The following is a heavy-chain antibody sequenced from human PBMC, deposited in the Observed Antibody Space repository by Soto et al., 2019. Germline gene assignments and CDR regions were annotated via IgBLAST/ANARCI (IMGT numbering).Heavy chain of an antibody. CDR2: ISSSSSTI. CDR1: GFTFSSYS. CDR3: ARGPPYNWDSDAFDI. Sequence: GGSLRLSCAASGFTFSSYSMNWVRQAPGKGLEWVSYISSSSSTIYYADSVKGRFTISRDNAKNSLYLQMNSLRAEDTAVYYCARGPPYNWDSDAFDIWGPGTMVTVSS. D-gene: IGHD1-7*01. J-gene: IGHJ3*02. V-gene: IGHV3-48*01.